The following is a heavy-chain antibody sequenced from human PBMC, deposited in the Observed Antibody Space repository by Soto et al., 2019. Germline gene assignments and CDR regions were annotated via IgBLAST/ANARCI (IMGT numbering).Heavy chain of an antibody. CDR3: ARRYGTTFDS. D-gene: IGHD1-7*01. CDR1: GGSISSYY. Sequence: QVQLQESGPGLVKPSETLSLTCTVSGGSISSYYWSWIRQPPGKGLEWIGYIYYSGSTNYNPSLKGRVTISVDTSKNQFSLKLSSVTAEDTAVYYCARRYGTTFDSWGQGTLVTVSS. J-gene: IGHJ4*02. CDR2: IYYSGST. V-gene: IGHV4-59*01.